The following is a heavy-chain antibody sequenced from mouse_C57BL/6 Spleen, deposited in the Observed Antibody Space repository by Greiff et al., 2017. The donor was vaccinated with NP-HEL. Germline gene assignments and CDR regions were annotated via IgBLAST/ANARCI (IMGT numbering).Heavy chain of an antibody. J-gene: IGHJ4*01. CDR2: ISSGSSTI. D-gene: IGHD2-2*01. Sequence: EVQGVESGGGLVKPGGSLKLSCAASGFTFSDYGMHWVRQAPEKGLEWVAYISSGSSTIYYADTVKGRFTISRDNAKNTLFLQLTSLRSEDTAMYYCARGGYDGDYAMDYWGQGTSVTVSS. V-gene: IGHV5-17*01. CDR3: ARGGYDGDYAMDY. CDR1: GFTFSDYG.